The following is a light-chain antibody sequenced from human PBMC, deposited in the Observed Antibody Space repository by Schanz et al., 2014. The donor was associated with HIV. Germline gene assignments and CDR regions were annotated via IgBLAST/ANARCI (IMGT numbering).Light chain of an antibody. Sequence: QSALTQPPSASGSPGQSVTISCTGTTSDIGNHDFVSWYQQHPGKAPKLVIYDATDRPSGVSNRFIGSKSGNTASLTVSGLQADDEADYYCASYTTSHTFVFGTGTKLTVL. CDR1: TSDIGNHDF. CDR3: ASYTTSHTFV. CDR2: DAT. J-gene: IGLJ1*01. V-gene: IGLV2-8*01.